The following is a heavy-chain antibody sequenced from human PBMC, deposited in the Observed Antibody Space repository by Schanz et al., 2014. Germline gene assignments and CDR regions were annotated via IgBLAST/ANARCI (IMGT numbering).Heavy chain of an antibody. Sequence: EVQLVESGGGLVQPGGSLRLSCAASGFSFSSYAMGCVRQAPGRGLEWVSIIFTDGRTYYADSVKGRFTISRDSSKNTLFLQMNSLRTEDTAVYYCARLDPYCRSGTCSRAFDFWGQGTIVTVSS. D-gene: IGHD2-15*01. CDR2: IFTDGRT. CDR1: GFSFSSYA. V-gene: IGHV3-66*02. J-gene: IGHJ3*01. CDR3: ARLDPYCRSGTCSRAFDF.